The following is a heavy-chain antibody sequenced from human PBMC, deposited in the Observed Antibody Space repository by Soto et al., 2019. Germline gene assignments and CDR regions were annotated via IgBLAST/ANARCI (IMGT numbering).Heavy chain of an antibody. V-gene: IGHV4-34*01. D-gene: IGHD3-10*01. CDR1: GGSFSGYY. Sequence: SETLSLTCAVYGGSFSGYYWSWIRQPPGKGLEWIGEINHSGSTNYNPSLKSRVTISVDTSKNQFSLKLSSVTAADTAVYYCARGAGTMVRGVKVGFFDIWGQGTMVTVSS. J-gene: IGHJ3*02. CDR2: INHSGST. CDR3: ARGAGTMVRGVKVGFFDI.